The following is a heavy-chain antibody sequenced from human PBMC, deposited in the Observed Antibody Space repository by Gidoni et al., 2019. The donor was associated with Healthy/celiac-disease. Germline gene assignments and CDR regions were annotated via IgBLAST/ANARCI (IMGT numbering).Heavy chain of an antibody. Sequence: QVQLVQSGAEVKKPGASVKVSCKASGYTFTRYYMPWVRQSPGQGLEWMGIINPSGGSTSYAQKVQGRVTMTRDTSTSTVYMELSSLRSEDTAVYYCARDKTYYYGSGSYPYYWGQGTLVTVSS. CDR1: GYTFTRYY. D-gene: IGHD3-10*01. V-gene: IGHV1-46*01. J-gene: IGHJ4*02. CDR3: ARDKTYYYGSGSYPYY. CDR2: INPSGGST.